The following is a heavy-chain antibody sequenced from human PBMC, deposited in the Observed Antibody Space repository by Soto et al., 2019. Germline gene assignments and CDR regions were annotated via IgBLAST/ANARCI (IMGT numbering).Heavy chain of an antibody. CDR1: GFTFNTYS. CDR3: ARPHSGSYYDYFDY. Sequence: GGSLRLSCAASGFTFNTYSMNWFRLAPGKGLEWVSYISSSSNTIYYADSVKGRFTISRDNAKNSLFLQMNSLRDEDTAVYYCARPHSGSYYDYFDYWGQGTVVTVSS. CDR2: ISSSSNTI. J-gene: IGHJ4*02. V-gene: IGHV3-48*02. D-gene: IGHD1-26*01.